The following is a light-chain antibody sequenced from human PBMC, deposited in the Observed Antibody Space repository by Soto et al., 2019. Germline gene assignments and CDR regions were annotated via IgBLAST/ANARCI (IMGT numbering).Light chain of an antibody. CDR2: DDN. CDR3: GSWDSSLSAYV. CDR1: SSNIGGNS. Sequence: QSALTQPPSVSAAPGQKVTISCSGSSSNIGGNSVSWYQQLPGTAPKLLIYDDNKRPSGIPDRFSGDKSGTSATLGITGFQTGDEADYYCGSWDSSLSAYVFGTGTKVTVL. J-gene: IGLJ1*01. V-gene: IGLV1-51*01.